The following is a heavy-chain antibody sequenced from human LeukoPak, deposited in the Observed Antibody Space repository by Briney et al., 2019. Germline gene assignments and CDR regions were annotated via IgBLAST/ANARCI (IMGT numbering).Heavy chain of an antibody. CDR2: ISSGGSYV. D-gene: IGHD6-19*01. CDR1: GFTFRSFS. V-gene: IGHV3-21*06. Sequence: GGSLRLSCAASGFTFRSFSMNWVRQAPGKGLEWVSSISSGGSYVFYADSMKGRFTISRNNARNSLSLQMYNLRVEDTAVYYCARSVPVADKLDSFDIWGQGTMVLVSS. CDR3: ARSVPVADKLDSFDI. J-gene: IGHJ3*02.